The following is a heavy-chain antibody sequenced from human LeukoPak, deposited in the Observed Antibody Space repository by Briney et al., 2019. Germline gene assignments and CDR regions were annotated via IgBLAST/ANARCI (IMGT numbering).Heavy chain of an antibody. J-gene: IGHJ5*02. V-gene: IGHV1-2*02. CDR2: INPNSGGT. D-gene: IGHD6-19*01. Sequence: ASVKVSCKASGYTFTCYYMHWGRQAPGQGLEWMGWINPNSGGTNYAQKFQGRVTMTRDTSISTAYMELSRLRSDDTAVYYCARGGTERYSSGWYLADWFDPWGQGTLVTVSS. CDR1: GYTFTCYY. CDR3: ARGGTERYSSGWYLADWFDP.